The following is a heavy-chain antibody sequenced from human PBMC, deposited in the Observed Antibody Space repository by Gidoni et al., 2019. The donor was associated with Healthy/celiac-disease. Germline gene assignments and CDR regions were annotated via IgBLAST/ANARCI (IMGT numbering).Heavy chain of an antibody. CDR3: ARGGRYCSSTSCYFVAYYFDY. D-gene: IGHD2-2*01. CDR1: GGSISSYY. Sequence: QVQLQESGPGLVKPSETLSLTCTVSGGSISSYYWSWIRQPPGKGLEWTGYIDDSGSTNYNPTLKSRVTISVDTSKNQFSLKLSSVTAADTAVYYCARGGRYCSSTSCYFVAYYFDYWGQGTLVTVSS. V-gene: IGHV4-59*01. J-gene: IGHJ4*02. CDR2: IDDSGST.